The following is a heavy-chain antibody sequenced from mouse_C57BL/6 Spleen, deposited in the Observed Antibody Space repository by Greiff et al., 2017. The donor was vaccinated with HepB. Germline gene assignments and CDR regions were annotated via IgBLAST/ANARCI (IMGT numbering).Heavy chain of an antibody. J-gene: IGHJ2*01. CDR3: AREGTAQEYYFDY. CDR1: GFTFSSYA. Sequence: EVKLVESGGGLVKPGGSLKLSCAASGFTFSSYAMSWVRQTPEKRLEWVATISDGGSYTYYPDNVKGRFTISRDNAKNNLYLQMSHLKSEDTAMYYCAREGTAQEYYFDYWGQGTTLTVSS. V-gene: IGHV5-4*01. D-gene: IGHD3-2*02. CDR2: ISDGGSYT.